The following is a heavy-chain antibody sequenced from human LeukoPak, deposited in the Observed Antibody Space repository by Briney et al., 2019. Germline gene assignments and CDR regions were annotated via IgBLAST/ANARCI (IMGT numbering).Heavy chain of an antibody. D-gene: IGHD2-21*01. V-gene: IGHV3-30*02. J-gene: IGHJ6*03. Sequence: GGSLRLSCAASGFTFSSYGMHWVRQAPGRGLEWVAFIRYDGSNKYYADSVKGRFTISRDNSKNTLYLQMNSLRAEDTAVYYCAKVVVVVIGGSYYMDVWGKGTTVTVSS. CDR1: GFTFSSYG. CDR3: AKVVVVVIGGSYYMDV. CDR2: IRYDGSNK.